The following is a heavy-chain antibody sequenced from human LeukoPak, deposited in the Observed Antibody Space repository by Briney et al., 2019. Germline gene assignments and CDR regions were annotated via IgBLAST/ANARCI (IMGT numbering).Heavy chain of an antibody. CDR2: IWYDGSNK. J-gene: IGHJ4*02. D-gene: IGHD5-24*01. V-gene: IGHV3-30*02. CDR3: AKDKYGCPFDY. CDR1: GFTFSSYG. Sequence: GGSLRLSCAASGFTFSSYGMHWVRQAPGKGLEWVAVIWYDGSNKYYADSVKGRFTISRDNSKNTLYLQMNSLRAEDTAVYYCAKDKYGCPFDYWGQGTLVTVSS.